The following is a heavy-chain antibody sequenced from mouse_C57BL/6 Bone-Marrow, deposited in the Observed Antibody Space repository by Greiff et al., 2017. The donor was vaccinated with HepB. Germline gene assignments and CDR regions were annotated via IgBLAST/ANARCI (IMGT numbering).Heavy chain of an antibody. J-gene: IGHJ2*01. V-gene: IGHV14-2*01. CDR3: ARPYYYGSSYFDY. Sequence: VQLQQPGAELVKPGASVKLSCKASGYTFTSYWMHWVKQRPGQGLEWIGRIDPEDGETKYAPKFQGKATITADTSSNTAYLQLSSLTSEDTAVYYCARPYYYGSSYFDYWGQGTTLTVSS. CDR2: IDPEDGET. D-gene: IGHD1-1*01. CDR1: GYTFTSYW.